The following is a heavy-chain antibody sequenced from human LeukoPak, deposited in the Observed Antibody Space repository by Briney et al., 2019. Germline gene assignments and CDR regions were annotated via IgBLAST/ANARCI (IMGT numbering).Heavy chain of an antibody. D-gene: IGHD2-2*01. Sequence: SETLSLTCAVSGDSFTTYYWSWIRQPPGKGLEWIGYIYYTGNTNYNPSLKSRVTISLDTSKNQFSLKLSSVTAADTAVYYCARGGCSSTSCKRGDWFDPWGQGTLVTVSS. J-gene: IGHJ5*02. CDR2: IYYTGNT. CDR1: GDSFTTYY. V-gene: IGHV4-59*08. CDR3: ARGGCSSTSCKRGDWFDP.